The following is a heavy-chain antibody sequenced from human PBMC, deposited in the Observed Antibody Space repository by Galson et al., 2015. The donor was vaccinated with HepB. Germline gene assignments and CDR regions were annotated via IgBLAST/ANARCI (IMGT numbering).Heavy chain of an antibody. V-gene: IGHV1-46*03. CDR3: AALVAGTAFDI. J-gene: IGHJ3*02. D-gene: IGHD6-19*01. CDR1: GYTFTSYY. CDR2: INPSSGYT. Sequence: SVKVSCKATGYTFTSYYMHGVRQATGQGPEWMGTINPSSGYTYYAQKFQGRVTMTRDTSTTTVFMEVSSLRSEDTAVYYCAALVAGTAFDIWGQGTMVTVSS.